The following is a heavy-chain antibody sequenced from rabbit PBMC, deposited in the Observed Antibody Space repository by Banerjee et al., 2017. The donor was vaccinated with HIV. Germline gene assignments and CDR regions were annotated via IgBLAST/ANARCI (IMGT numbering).Heavy chain of an antibody. CDR1: GFDFSSYY. CDR2: IDPVFGST. V-gene: IGHV1S7*01. D-gene: IGHD6-1*01. J-gene: IGHJ4*01. Sequence: QLKESGGGLVQPGGSLKLSCKASGFDFSSYYMSWVRQAPGKGLEWIGYIDPVFGSTYYASWVNGRFTISSHNAQNTLYLQLNSLTAADTATYFCARDDYADYGYATFNLWGPGTLVTVS. CDR3: ARDDYADYGYATFNL.